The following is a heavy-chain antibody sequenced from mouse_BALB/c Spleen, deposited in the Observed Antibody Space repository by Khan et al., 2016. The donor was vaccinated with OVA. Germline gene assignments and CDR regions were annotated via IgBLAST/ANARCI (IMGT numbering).Heavy chain of an antibody. Sequence: EVQLQQSGPELVKPGASMTISCTASGYSFTDYTMNWVKQSHGKNLEWFGLIITYNGFTSYNQKFKGKATLTVDKSSSTAYMELLSLTSEDSAVYYCARGNYYGSDSWFAYWGQGTLVTVSA. J-gene: IGHJ3*01. CDR3: ARGNYYGSDSWFAY. CDR1: GYSFTDYT. CDR2: IITYNGFT. V-gene: IGHV1-18*01. D-gene: IGHD1-1*01.